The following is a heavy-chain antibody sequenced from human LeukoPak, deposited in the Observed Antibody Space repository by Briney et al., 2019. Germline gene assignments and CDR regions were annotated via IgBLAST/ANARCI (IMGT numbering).Heavy chain of an antibody. J-gene: IGHJ4*02. V-gene: IGHV3-23*01. CDR1: GFTFSRSA. CDR2: ISSSGNT. Sequence: PGGSLRLSCAASGFTFSRSAMTWVRQTPGKGLDWVSSISSSGNTYYEDSVKGRFTISRDNSKNMLYLQMNSLRAEDTAVYYCVKGRISEDGLDFWGQGTLVTVSS. CDR3: VKGRISEDGLDF. D-gene: IGHD6-13*01.